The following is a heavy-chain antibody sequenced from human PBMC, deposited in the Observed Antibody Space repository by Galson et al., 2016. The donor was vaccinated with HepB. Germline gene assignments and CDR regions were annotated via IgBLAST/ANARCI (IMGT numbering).Heavy chain of an antibody. CDR3: TKDTTKGWGSEDY. CDR2: ISWNSGGR. CDR1: GFTFDDYA. J-gene: IGHJ4*02. D-gene: IGHD3-16*01. V-gene: IGHV3-9*01. Sequence: SLRLSCAASGFTFDDYAMHWVRQAPGKGLEWVSGISWNSGGRDYADSVKGRFTISRDNAKISLYLHMNSLRVEDTAMYFCTKDTTKGWGSEDYWGQGTLVTVSS.